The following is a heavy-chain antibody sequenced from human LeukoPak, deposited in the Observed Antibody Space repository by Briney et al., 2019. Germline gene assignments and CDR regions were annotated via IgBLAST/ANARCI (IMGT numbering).Heavy chain of an antibody. Sequence: GESLKISCKGSGYSFTSYGLSWVRQAPGQGLEWMGWISAYNGNTNYAQKLQGRVTMTTDTSTSTAYMELRSLRSDDTAVYYCARDHPQAAHDAFDIWGQGTMVTVSS. J-gene: IGHJ3*02. CDR2: ISAYNGNT. D-gene: IGHD2-15*01. V-gene: IGHV1-18*01. CDR3: ARDHPQAAHDAFDI. CDR1: GYSFTSYG.